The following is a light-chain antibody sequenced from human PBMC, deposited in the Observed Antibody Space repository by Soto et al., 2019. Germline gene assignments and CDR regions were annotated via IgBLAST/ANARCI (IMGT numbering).Light chain of an antibody. CDR1: QSVSSY. J-gene: IGKJ5*01. Sequence: EIVMTQSPGTLSLSPGERATLSCRASQSVSSYLAWYQQKPGQAPRLIISGASNRASGIPARFSAWGSGTDFTLTISRVDPADVAVYYCQQRSNRPLTLGQGTRLESK. V-gene: IGKV3-11*01. CDR2: GAS. CDR3: QQRSNRPLT.